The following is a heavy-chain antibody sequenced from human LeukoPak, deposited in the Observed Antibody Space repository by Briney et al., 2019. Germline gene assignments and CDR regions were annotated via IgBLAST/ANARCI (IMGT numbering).Heavy chain of an antibody. V-gene: IGHV5-51*01. CDR1: GYSFSSYW. D-gene: IGHD3-22*01. J-gene: IGHJ4*02. Sequence: RGESLKISCKGSGYSFSSYWIGWVRQMPGKGLEWMGVIHPGDSDTRYNPSFQGQVTISADKSISTAYLQWSSLKASDTAIYYCARGQAYYYDSSGYPDYWGQGTLVTVSS. CDR3: ARGQAYYYDSSGYPDY. CDR2: IHPGDSDT.